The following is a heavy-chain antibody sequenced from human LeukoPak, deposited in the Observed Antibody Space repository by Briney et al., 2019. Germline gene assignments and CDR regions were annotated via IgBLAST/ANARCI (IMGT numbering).Heavy chain of an antibody. CDR3: AAEVFDYYDSSGYRDY. Sequence: ASVKVSCKASGYTFTSYAMHWVRQAPGQRLEWMGWINAGNGNTNYAQKFQERVTITRDMSTSTAYMELSSLRSEDTAVYYCAAEVFDYYDSSGYRDYWGQGTLVTVSS. V-gene: IGHV1-3*01. CDR2: INAGNGNT. J-gene: IGHJ4*02. D-gene: IGHD3-22*01. CDR1: GYTFTSYA.